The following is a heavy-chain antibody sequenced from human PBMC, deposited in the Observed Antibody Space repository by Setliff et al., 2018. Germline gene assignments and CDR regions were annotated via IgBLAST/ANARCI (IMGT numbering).Heavy chain of an antibody. CDR3: ARDRFYNSWSGTSITAPHDAFDI. V-gene: IGHV1-46*03. CDR2: INPSGGLT. J-gene: IGHJ3*02. CDR1: GYTLSKYY. Sequence: ASVKVSCKASGYTLSKYYMHWVRQAPGQGLEWMGIINPSGGLTKYAQKFQGRVTMTSDPSTNTVYLEVSSLRSEDTAVYFCARDRFYNSWSGTSITAPHDAFDIWGQGTMVTVSS. D-gene: IGHD3-3*01.